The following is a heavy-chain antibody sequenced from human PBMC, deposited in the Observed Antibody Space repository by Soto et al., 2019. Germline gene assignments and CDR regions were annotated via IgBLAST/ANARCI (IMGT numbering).Heavy chain of an antibody. Sequence: DVQLVESGGGLVQPGGSLRLSCSASGFTFSTCAMHWVRQAPGKGLEYVSAISSNGGTTYYGDSVKGRFTISRDNSQNTLYLQMSSLRAEDTAVYYCVKDLYVGIGSGYYHFDYWGQGTLVTVSS. CDR3: VKDLYVGIGSGYYHFDY. CDR1: GFTFSTCA. J-gene: IGHJ4*02. CDR2: ISSNGGTT. V-gene: IGHV3-64D*06. D-gene: IGHD3-22*01.